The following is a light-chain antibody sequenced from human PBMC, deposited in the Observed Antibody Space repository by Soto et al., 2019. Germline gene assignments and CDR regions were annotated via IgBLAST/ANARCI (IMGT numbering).Light chain of an antibody. CDR2: GAS. Sequence: EIVLTQSPGTLSLSPGERATLSCRASQNVCSSYLVWYQQKPGQAPRLLIYGASNRATGIPDRFSGSGSGTDFTLTINRLEPEDFAVYYCQHYENSLWTFGQGTKVQVK. V-gene: IGKV3-20*01. CDR1: QNVCSSY. J-gene: IGKJ1*01. CDR3: QHYENSLWT.